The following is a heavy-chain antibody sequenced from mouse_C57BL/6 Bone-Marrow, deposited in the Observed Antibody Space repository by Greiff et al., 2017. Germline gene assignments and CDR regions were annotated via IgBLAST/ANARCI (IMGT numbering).Heavy chain of an antibody. Sequence: VPLKGSGPGLVQPSQSLSITFTVSCFSLTSLGFHWVRQSPGKGLEWLGVLWRGGRTDYNAAFMSRLSITKDNSKSQVFFKMNSLQADDTAIYYCAKNRAYGNFYFDYWGQGTTLTVSS. J-gene: IGHJ2*01. CDR2: LWRGGRT. V-gene: IGHV2-5*01. CDR1: CFSLTSLG. CDR3: AKNRAYGNFYFDY. D-gene: IGHD2-1*01.